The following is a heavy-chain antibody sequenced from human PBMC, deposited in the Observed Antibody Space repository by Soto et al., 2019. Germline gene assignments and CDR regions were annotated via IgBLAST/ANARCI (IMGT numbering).Heavy chain of an antibody. Sequence: SETLSLTCTVSGGSISRGGYYWSWVRQHPGKGLEWIGYIYYSGSTYYNPSLKSRVTISVDTSKNQFSLKLSSVTAEDTAVYYCASSSGGYAARYFDDWGQGTLVTVSS. CDR1: GGSISRGGYY. CDR2: IYYSGST. J-gene: IGHJ4*02. D-gene: IGHD5-12*01. CDR3: ASSSGGYAARYFDD. V-gene: IGHV4-31*03.